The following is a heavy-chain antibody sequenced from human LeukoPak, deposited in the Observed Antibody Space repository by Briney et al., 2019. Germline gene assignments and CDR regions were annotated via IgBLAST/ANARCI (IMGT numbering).Heavy chain of an antibody. D-gene: IGHD3-22*01. CDR2: IHSGGTT. J-gene: IGHJ4*02. Sequence: GGSLRLSCAASGLTVSSNYLSWVRQAPGKGLEWVSVIHSGGTTYYADSVKGRFTTSRDNSKNTLYLQMNSLRAEDTALYYCARGHYDSSGYYQAFDYWGQGTLVTVSS. CDR3: ARGHYDSSGYYQAFDY. CDR1: GLTVSSNY. V-gene: IGHV3-66*01.